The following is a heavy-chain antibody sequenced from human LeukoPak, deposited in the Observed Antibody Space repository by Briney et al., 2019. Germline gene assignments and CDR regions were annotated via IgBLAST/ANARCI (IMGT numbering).Heavy chain of an antibody. CDR3: ARGSADFDY. J-gene: IGHJ4*02. Sequence: WMGWISAYNGNTNYAQKLQGRVTMTTDTSTSTAYMELRSLRSDDTAVYYCARGSADFDYWGQGTLVTVSS. CDR2: ISAYNGNT. V-gene: IGHV1-18*01.